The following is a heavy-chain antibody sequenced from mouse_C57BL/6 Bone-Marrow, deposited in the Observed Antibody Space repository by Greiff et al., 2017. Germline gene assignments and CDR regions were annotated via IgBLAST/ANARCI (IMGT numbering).Heavy chain of an antibody. CDR3: TTNYYGSLAWFAY. CDR2: IDPENGDT. Sequence: VQLQQSGAELVRPGASVKLSCTASGFNIKDDYMHWVKQRPEQGLEWIGWIDPENGDTESASKFQGKATITADTSSNTAYLQLSSLTSEDTAVYYCTTNYYGSLAWFAYWGQGTLVTVSA. CDR1: GFNIKDDY. D-gene: IGHD1-1*01. V-gene: IGHV14-4*01. J-gene: IGHJ3*01.